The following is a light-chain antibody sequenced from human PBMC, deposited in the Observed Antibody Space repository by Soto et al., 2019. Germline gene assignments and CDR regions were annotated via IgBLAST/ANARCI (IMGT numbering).Light chain of an antibody. Sequence: QSVLTQPPSVSGAPGQRVTISCTGSSSNIGAGYDVHWYQQLPGTAPKLLIYANSDRPSGVPDRLSGSKSGTSASLAITGLQAEDEAYYYCQSYDSSLNGVIFGGGTQLTVL. CDR2: ANS. CDR3: QSYDSSLNGVI. CDR1: SSNIGAGYD. J-gene: IGLJ2*01. V-gene: IGLV1-40*01.